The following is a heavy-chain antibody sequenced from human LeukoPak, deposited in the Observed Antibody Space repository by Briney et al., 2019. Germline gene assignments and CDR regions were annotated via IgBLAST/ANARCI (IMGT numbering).Heavy chain of an antibody. J-gene: IGHJ4*02. D-gene: IGHD3-10*01. CDR1: GGSINYYY. V-gene: IGHV4-59*01. Sequence: KPSETLSLTCTVSGGSINYYYWMWIRQPPGKGLEWIGYISYSGSTNYNPSLKSRVTISVDTSKNQFSLKLSSVTAADTAVYYCARAYYGSGSYYSNNRYYFDYWGQGTLVTVSS. CDR3: ARAYYGSGSYYSNNRYYFDY. CDR2: ISYSGST.